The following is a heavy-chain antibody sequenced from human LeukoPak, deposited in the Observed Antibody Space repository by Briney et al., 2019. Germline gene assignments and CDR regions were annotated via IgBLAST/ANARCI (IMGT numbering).Heavy chain of an antibody. Sequence: PGGSLRLSCAASGFTFSSYAMHWVRQAPGKGLEYVSAISSNGGSTYYADSVKGRFTISRDNSKNTLYLQMGSLRAEDMAVYYCAGSAVTRTGGGFYYGMDVWGKGTTVTVSS. V-gene: IGHV3-64*02. D-gene: IGHD3-16*01. J-gene: IGHJ6*04. CDR2: ISSNGGST. CDR3: AGSAVTRTGGGFYYGMDV. CDR1: GFTFSSYA.